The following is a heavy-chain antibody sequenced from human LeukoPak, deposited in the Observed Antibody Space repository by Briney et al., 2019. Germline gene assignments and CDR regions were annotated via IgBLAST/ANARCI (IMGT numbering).Heavy chain of an antibody. D-gene: IGHD5-18*01. Sequence: GASVKVSCKASRYTFTDYYIHWVRQAPGQGLEWMGWIDPKSGGTNYAQKFQGRVTMTRDTSISTAYMEVSSLRSEDTAVYYCASAYTYDHPQFDYWGQGTLVTVSS. CDR1: RYTFTDYY. CDR3: ASAYTYDHPQFDY. CDR2: IDPKSGGT. J-gene: IGHJ4*02. V-gene: IGHV1-2*02.